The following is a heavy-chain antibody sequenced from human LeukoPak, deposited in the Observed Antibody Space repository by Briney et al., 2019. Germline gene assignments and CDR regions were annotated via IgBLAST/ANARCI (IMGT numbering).Heavy chain of an antibody. D-gene: IGHD3-10*01. V-gene: IGHV3-21*01. CDR3: ARVPTGRSQGPYYFDY. CDR1: GFTFNTYS. J-gene: IGHJ4*02. CDR2: ISSSSTYI. Sequence: GGSLRLSCAASGFTFNTYSMNWVRQAPGKGLEWVSSISSSSTYIYYADSVKGRFTISRDNAKNSLYLQMNSLRAEDTAVSYCARVPTGRSQGPYYFDYWGQGTLVTVSS.